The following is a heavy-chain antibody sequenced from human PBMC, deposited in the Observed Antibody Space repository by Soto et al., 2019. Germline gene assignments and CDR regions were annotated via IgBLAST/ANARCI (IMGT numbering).Heavy chain of an antibody. Sequence: QVQLVQSEGGVVQTGRSLRLSCVMSGISLRNSGKHWVRQAPGKGLEWVAMIWSDGSSKFYADSVQGRFTISRDNSMDTLYLQMTSLRPEDTAIYYCARDKGVTSLDYWGHGTLVTVCS. CDR2: IWSDGSSK. V-gene: IGHV3-33*01. CDR1: GISLRNSG. D-gene: IGHD2-2*01. CDR3: ARDKGVTSLDY. J-gene: IGHJ4*01.